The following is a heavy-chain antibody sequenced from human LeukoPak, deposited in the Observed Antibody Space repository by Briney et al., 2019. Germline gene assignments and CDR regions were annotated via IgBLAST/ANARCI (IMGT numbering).Heavy chain of an antibody. Sequence: PGGSLRLSCAASGFTFSSYEMNWVRQAPEKGLEWVSYISSSGSIIHYADSVKGRFTISGDNAKNSLYLQMGSLRAEDMAVYYCARDYYDSSGYEEGGYYYYMDVWGKGTTVTVSS. CDR1: GFTFSSYE. D-gene: IGHD3-22*01. J-gene: IGHJ6*03. V-gene: IGHV3-48*03. CDR2: ISSSGSII. CDR3: ARDYYDSSGYEEGGYYYYMDV.